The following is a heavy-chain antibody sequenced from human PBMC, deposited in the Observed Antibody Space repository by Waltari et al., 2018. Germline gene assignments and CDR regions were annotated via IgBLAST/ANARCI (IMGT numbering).Heavy chain of an antibody. CDR3: ARDQGRAVADDAFDI. CDR1: GYTFTGYY. CDR2: NNPNSGGT. Sequence: QVQLVQSGAEVKKPGASVKVSCKASGYTFTGYYLHWVRQAPGQGLEWMGWNNPNSGGTNYAQKFQGRVTMTRDTSISTAYMELSRLRSDDTAVYYCARDQGRAVADDAFDIWGQGTMVTVSS. V-gene: IGHV1-2*02. D-gene: IGHD6-19*01. J-gene: IGHJ3*02.